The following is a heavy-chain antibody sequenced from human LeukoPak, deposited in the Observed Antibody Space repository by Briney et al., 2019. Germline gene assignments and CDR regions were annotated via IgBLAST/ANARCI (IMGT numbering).Heavy chain of an antibody. CDR2: IYSGGST. V-gene: IGHV3-66*01. D-gene: IGHD2-15*01. CDR3: ARFESLVVVVTD. J-gene: IGHJ4*02. CDR1: GFTVSSNY. Sequence: PGGSLRLSCAASGFTVSSNYMSWVRQAPGKGLEWVSVIYSGGSTYYADSVKGRFTISRDNSKNTLYLQMNSLRAEDTAVYYCARFESLVVVVTDWGQGTLVTVSS.